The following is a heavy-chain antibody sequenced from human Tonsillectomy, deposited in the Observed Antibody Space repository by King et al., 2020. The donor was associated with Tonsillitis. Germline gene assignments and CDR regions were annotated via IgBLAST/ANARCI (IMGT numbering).Heavy chain of an antibody. J-gene: IGHJ4*02. CDR2: LYYSGST. Sequence: QLQESGPGLVKPSETLSLTCTVSGGSISSSSYYWGWIRQPPGKGLEWIGSLYYSGSTYYNPSLKSRVTISVDTSKNQFSLKLSSVTAADTAVYYCAGLSPYYYDSSGYGDFDYWGQGTLVTVSS. V-gene: IGHV4-39*07. CDR3: AGLSPYYYDSSGYGDFDY. D-gene: IGHD3-22*01. CDR1: GGSISSSSYY.